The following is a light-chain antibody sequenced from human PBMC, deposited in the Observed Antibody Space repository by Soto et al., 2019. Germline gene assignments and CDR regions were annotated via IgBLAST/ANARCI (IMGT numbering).Light chain of an antibody. CDR1: QDISNF. J-gene: IGKJ3*01. Sequence: DIQMTQSPSSLSASVGDRVTITCQASQDISNFLNWYQHKPGKSPKLLINDASNLETGIPSRFSGSGSSRDFTFTIDSLQPEDVATYHCQQYDSLPRSFGPRTKVELK. CDR3: QQYDSLPRS. V-gene: IGKV1-33*01. CDR2: DAS.